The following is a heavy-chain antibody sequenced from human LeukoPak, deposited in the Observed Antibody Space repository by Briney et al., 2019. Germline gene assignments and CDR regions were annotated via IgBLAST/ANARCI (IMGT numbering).Heavy chain of an antibody. D-gene: IGHD4-17*01. CDR2: MNPNSGNT. J-gene: IGHJ6*02. Sequence: ASVKVSCKSSGYTFTSYDINWVRQATGQGLEWMGWMNPNSGNTGYAQKFQGRVTMTRNTSISTAYMELSSLRSEDTAVYYCARGGYGDSRYYYYGMDVWGQGTTVTVSS. V-gene: IGHV1-8*01. CDR1: GYTFTSYD. CDR3: ARGGYGDSRYYYYGMDV.